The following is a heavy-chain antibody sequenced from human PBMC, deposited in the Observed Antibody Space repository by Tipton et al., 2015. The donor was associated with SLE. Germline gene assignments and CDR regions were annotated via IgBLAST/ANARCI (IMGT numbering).Heavy chain of an antibody. CDR3: ARGHYFGSGYPGYFDY. CDR2: IYYSGSS. J-gene: IGHJ4*02. D-gene: IGHD3-10*01. CDR1: GYSISSGYY. Sequence: TLSLTCSVSGYSISSGYYWNWIRQAPGKGLEWIGYIYYSGSSKSNPSLQSRVAMSLDRPNNQFSLKLTSVTAADTAVYYCARGHYFGSGYPGYFDYWGQGALVSVSS. V-gene: IGHV4-61*01.